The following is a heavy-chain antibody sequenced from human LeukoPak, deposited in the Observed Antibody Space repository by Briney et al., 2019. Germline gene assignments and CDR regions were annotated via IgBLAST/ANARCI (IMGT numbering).Heavy chain of an antibody. V-gene: IGHV3-48*03. Sequence: GGSLRLSCAASGFTFSSYEMNWVRQAPGKGLEWVSYISSSGTTIYYADSVKGRFTISRDNAKNSLYLQMNSLRAEDTAVYYCARSDGYNTIFDYWGQGTLVTVSS. J-gene: IGHJ4*02. CDR3: ARSDGYNTIFDY. D-gene: IGHD5-24*01. CDR2: ISSSGTTI. CDR1: GFTFSSYE.